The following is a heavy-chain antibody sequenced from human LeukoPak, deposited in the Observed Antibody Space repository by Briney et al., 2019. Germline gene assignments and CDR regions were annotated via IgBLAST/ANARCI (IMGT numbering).Heavy chain of an antibody. V-gene: IGHV1-2*02. CDR1: GGTFSRYA. J-gene: IGHJ4*02. Sequence: GASVKVSCKASGGTFSRYAISWVRQAPGQGLEWMGWINPNSGGTNYAQKFQGRVTMTRDTSISTAYMELSRLRSDDTAVYYCARMFGGNSGYWGQGTLVTVSS. D-gene: IGHD3-10*02. CDR3: ARMFGGNSGY. CDR2: INPNSGGT.